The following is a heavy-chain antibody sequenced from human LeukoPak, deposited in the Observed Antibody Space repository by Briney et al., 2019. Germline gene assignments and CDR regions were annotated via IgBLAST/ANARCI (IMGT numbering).Heavy chain of an antibody. CDR2: ICYSGST. Sequence: SETLPLTCTDSGGSITSSTYCWGWIRQPPGKGLEWIGSICYSGSTYYNPSLKSRVTISVDTSKNQFSLKLSSVTAADTAVYYCARRHYGSALRDYWGQGTLVTVSS. CDR3: ARRHYGSALRDY. V-gene: IGHV4-39*01. J-gene: IGHJ4*02. CDR1: GGSITSSTYC. D-gene: IGHD3-10*01.